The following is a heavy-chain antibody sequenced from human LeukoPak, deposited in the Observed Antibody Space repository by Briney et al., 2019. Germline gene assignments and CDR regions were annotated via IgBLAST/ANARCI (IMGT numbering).Heavy chain of an antibody. CDR3: ARATTRYSSGWYDGYYYYMDV. Sequence: ASVKVSCKASGYTFTAYYIHWVRQAPGQGLEWMGWINPTSGGTNYAQKFQGRVTMTRDTSITTAYMEVSGLRSDDTAVYYCARATTRYSSGWYDGYYYYMDVWGKGTTVTVSS. CDR2: INPTSGGT. CDR1: GYTFTAYY. J-gene: IGHJ6*03. V-gene: IGHV1-2*02. D-gene: IGHD6-19*01.